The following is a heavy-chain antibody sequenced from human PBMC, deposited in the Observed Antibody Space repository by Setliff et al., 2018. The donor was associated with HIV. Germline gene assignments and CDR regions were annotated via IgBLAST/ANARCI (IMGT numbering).Heavy chain of an antibody. J-gene: IGHJ3*01. D-gene: IGHD3-22*01. Sequence: GGSLRLSCAASGLTLSNSAITWVRQKPGRCLEWVSLIQIVGIIYYGDSVKGRFTISRDSSSNTLSLQMTSLRAEDTSLYYCAKLNYYDYSGYWVRKSAIDFWGRGTMVTVSS. V-gene: IGHV3-23*01. CDR2: IQIVGII. CDR3: AKLNYYDYSGYWVRKSAIDF. CDR1: GLTLSNSA.